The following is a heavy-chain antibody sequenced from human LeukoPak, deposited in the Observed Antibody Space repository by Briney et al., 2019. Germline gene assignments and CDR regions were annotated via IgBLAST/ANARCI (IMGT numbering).Heavy chain of an antibody. CDR3: VRDGPGDFPVDY. CDR2: INSDGSNT. CDR1: GFTFSSYW. D-gene: IGHD2/OR15-2a*01. Sequence: GGSLRLSCAASGFTFSSYWMHWVRQAPGKGLVWVSRINSDGSNTRCADSVKGRFTISRDNAENTLYLQMNSLRAEDTAVYYCVRDGPGDFPVDYWGQGTLVTVSS. V-gene: IGHV3-74*01. J-gene: IGHJ4*02.